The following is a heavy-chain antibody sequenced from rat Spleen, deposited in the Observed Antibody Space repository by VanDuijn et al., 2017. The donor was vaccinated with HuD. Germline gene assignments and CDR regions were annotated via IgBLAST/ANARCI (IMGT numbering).Heavy chain of an antibody. J-gene: IGHJ2*01. CDR2: ISYDGSST. CDR1: GFTFSDYN. D-gene: IGHD1-9*01. Sequence: EVQLVESGGGLVQPGRSLKLSCAASGFTFSDYNMAWVRQAPKKGLEWVATISYDGSSTYYRDSVKGRFTISRDNAKRTLFLQMNSLRSEDTASYYCVRHGYTRYYFDYWGQGVMVTVSS. CDR3: VRHGYTRYYFDY. V-gene: IGHV5-7*01.